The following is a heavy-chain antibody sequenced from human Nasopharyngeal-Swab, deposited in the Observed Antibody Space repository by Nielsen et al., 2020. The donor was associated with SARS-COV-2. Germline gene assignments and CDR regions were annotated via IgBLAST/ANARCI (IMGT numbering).Heavy chain of an antibody. J-gene: IGHJ4*02. CDR2: ISVYNADT. CDR1: GYSFRSYG. Sequence: ASVTVSCKASGYSFRSYGINWVRQAPGQGLEWMGWISVYNADTNYAQKLQGRVSMTTDTSTSTAYMELRSLRSDDTAVYYCARDIEEWLVVPPLSFDYWGQGTLVTVSS. CDR3: ARDIEEWLVVPPLSFDY. V-gene: IGHV1-18*01. D-gene: IGHD3-3*01.